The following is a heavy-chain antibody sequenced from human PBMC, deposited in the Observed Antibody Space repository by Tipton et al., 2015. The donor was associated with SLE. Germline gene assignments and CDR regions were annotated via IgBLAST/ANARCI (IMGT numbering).Heavy chain of an antibody. D-gene: IGHD6-13*01. CDR1: GVTSSRHG. Sequence: SLRLSCAASGVTSSRHGFHWVRQAPGKGLEWVAVIWYDGSQKYYGDSVKGRFTISRDDPRKMVYLQMNSLRVEDTAVYYCVAAGSIDIWGQGTLVTVSS. CDR3: VAAGSIDI. J-gene: IGHJ1*01. V-gene: IGHV3-33*01. CDR2: IWYDGSQK.